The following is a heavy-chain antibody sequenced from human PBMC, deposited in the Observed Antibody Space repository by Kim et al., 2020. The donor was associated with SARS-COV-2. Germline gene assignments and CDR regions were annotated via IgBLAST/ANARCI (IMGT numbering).Heavy chain of an antibody. V-gene: IGHV3-23*01. CDR1: GFTFSSYA. CDR3: AKPRRGGPLVPLAI. D-gene: IGHD6-6*01. J-gene: IGHJ3*02. CDR2: LSGSGGST. Sequence: GGSLRLSCAASGFTFSSYAMSWVRQAPGKGLEWVSALSGSGGSTYYADSVKGRFTISRDNSKNTLYLQMNSLRAEDTAVYYCAKPRRGGPLVPLAIWGQGTMVTVSS.